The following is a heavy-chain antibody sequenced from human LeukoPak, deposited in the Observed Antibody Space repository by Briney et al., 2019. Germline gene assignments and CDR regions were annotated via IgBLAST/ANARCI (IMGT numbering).Heavy chain of an antibody. J-gene: IGHJ6*03. CDR1: GYTFTGYY. CDR3: AREDICTNGVCYARYMDV. Sequence: ASVKVSCKASGYTFTGYYMHWVRQAPGQGLEWMGWINPNSGGTNYAQKFQGRVTMTRDTSISTAYMELSRLRSDDTAVYYCAREDICTNGVCYARYMDVWGKGTRVTVSS. CDR2: INPNSGGT. D-gene: IGHD2-8*01. V-gene: IGHV1-2*02.